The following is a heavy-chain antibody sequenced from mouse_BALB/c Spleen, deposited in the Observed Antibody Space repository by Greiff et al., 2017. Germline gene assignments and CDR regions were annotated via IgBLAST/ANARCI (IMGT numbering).Heavy chain of an antibody. V-gene: IGHV1S81*02. CDR1: GYTFTSYY. CDR3: TRWLLHYWYFDV. CDR2: INPSNGGT. J-gene: IGHJ1*01. D-gene: IGHD2-3*01. Sequence: VKLQQPGAELVKPGASVKLSCKASGYTFTSYYMYWVKQRPGQGLEWIGGINPSNGGTNFNEKFKSKATLTVDKSSSTAYMQLSSLTSEDSAVYYCTRWLLHYWYFDVWGAGTTVTVSS.